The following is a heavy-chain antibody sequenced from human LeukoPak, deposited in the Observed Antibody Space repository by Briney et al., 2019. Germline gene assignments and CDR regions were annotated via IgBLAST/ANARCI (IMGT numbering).Heavy chain of an antibody. V-gene: IGHV1-69*05. CDR3: ARGDDFWSALTDY. CDR2: IIPIFGTA. Sequence: SVKVSCKASGGTFSSYAISWVRQAPGQGLVWMGRIIPIFGTANYAQKFQGRVTITTDESTSTAYMELSSLRSEDTAVYYCARGDDFWSALTDYWGQGTLVTVSS. J-gene: IGHJ4*02. CDR1: GGTFSSYA. D-gene: IGHD3-3*01.